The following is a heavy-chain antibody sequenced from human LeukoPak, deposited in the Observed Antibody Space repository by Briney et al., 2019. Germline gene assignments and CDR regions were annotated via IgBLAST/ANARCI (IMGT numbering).Heavy chain of an antibody. CDR3: ARQSQVPLKSMDV. J-gene: IGHJ6*03. D-gene: IGHD4/OR15-4a*01. Sequence: GESLKISCKGSGYSFTSYWIGWVRQMPGKGLESMGIIYPGDSDTRYSPSFQGQVTISADKSISTAYLQWSSLKASDTAMYYCARQSQVPLKSMDVWGKGTKVTVSS. CDR1: GYSFTSYW. CDR2: IYPGDSDT. V-gene: IGHV5-51*01.